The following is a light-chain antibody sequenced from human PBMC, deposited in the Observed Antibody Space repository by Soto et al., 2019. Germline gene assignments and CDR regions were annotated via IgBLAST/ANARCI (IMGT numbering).Light chain of an antibody. V-gene: IGKV1-39*01. J-gene: IGKJ1*01. CDR3: QQSHNTPRT. CDR2: AAS. CDR1: QRINND. Sequence: DIQMTQSPSSLSASVGDRVTITCRASQRINNDLNWYQQTPGKAPELLIYAASSLQSGVPSRFTGSGSGTEFTLTITSLQPEDFATYYCQQSHNTPRTFGQGTKVDIK.